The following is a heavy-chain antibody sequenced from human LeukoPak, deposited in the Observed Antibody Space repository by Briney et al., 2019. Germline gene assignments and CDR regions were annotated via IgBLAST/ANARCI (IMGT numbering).Heavy chain of an antibody. J-gene: IGHJ4*02. D-gene: IGHD3-10*01. Sequence: PGRSLRLSCAASGFTFSSYGMHWVRQARGKGLEWVAVISYDGSNKYYADSVKGRFTISRDNSKNTLYLQMNSLRAEDTAVYYCAKVGLVYYGSGSATYFDYWGQGTLVTVSS. CDR1: GFTFSSYG. V-gene: IGHV3-30*18. CDR3: AKVGLVYYGSGSATYFDY. CDR2: ISYDGSNK.